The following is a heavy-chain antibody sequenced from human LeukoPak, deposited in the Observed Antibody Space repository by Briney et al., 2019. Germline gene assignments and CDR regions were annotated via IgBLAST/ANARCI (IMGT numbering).Heavy chain of an antibody. Sequence: PSETLSLTCAVYGGSFSGYYWSWIRQPPGKGLEWIGEINHSGSTNYNPSLKSRVTISVDTSKNQFSLKLSSVTAADTAVYYCARQVVVVPAAKGLYYDFWSGLPVYWFDPWGQGTLVTVSS. V-gene: IGHV4-34*01. CDR3: ARQVVVVPAAKGLYYDFWSGLPVYWFDP. J-gene: IGHJ5*02. CDR2: INHSGST. CDR1: GGSFSGYY. D-gene: IGHD2-2*01.